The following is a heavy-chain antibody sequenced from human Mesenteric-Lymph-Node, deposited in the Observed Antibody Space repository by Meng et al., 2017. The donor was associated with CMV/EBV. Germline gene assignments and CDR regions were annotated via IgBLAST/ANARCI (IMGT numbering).Heavy chain of an antibody. CDR1: AFTFSNYA. J-gene: IGHJ6*02. D-gene: IGHD3-3*01. V-gene: IGHV3-23*01. CDR3: AKDLFGVVTNQDYYYYGMDV. CDR2: ISASGSST. Sequence: GESLKISCAASAFTFSNYAMSWVRQAPGKGLEWVSLISASGSSTYYADSVKGRFTISRDNAKNSLYLQMNSLRAEDTAVYYCAKDLFGVVTNQDYYYYGMDVWGQGTTVTVSS.